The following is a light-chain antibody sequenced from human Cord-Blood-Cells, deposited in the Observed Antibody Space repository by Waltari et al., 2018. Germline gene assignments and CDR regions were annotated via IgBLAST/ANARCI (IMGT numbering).Light chain of an antibody. Sequence: DIQMTQSTSSLSASVGDRVTITCLASQSISSYLNWYQQKPGKAPKLLIYSASSLQSGVPYRFSGSGSGTDFTLTISSLQPEDVAAYYCQQNYSTPLTFGQGTKVEIK. CDR3: QQNYSTPLT. CDR2: SAS. CDR1: QSISSY. J-gene: IGKJ1*01. V-gene: IGKV1-39*01.